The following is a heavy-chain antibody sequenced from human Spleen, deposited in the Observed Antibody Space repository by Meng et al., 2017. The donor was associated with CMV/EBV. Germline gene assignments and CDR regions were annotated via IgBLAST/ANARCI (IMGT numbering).Heavy chain of an antibody. Sequence: QGSVHVLVKPLAPLSSTCTVAGVCVSSNYWSLIGQPAGKGLEWIGRIYTSGSTNYNPSIKSRVTISVDTSKNQFSLKLSSVTAADTAVYYCARGKRFGRGYSYGWHPGGYFDYWGQGTLVTVSS. CDR3: ARGKRFGRGYSYGWHPGGYFDY. CDR1: GVCVSSNY. V-gene: IGHV4-4*07. D-gene: IGHD5-18*01. J-gene: IGHJ4*02. CDR2: IYTSGST.